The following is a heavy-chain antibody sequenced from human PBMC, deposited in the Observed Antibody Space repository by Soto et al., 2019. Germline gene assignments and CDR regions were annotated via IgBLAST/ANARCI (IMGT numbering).Heavy chain of an antibody. CDR3: ARSQGEYCGGYFYRFPD. J-gene: IGHJ4*01. Sequence: GGSLRLSCAASGFTFSSHGMHWVRQAPGKGLEWVAVISYDGSNKYYADSVKGRFTISRDNSKNTLYLQMNSLRAEDTAVYYCARSQGEYCGGYFYRFPDWGHVPLVTVSS. CDR1: GFTFSSHG. V-gene: IGHV3-30*03. CDR2: ISYDGSNK. D-gene: IGHD2-21*02.